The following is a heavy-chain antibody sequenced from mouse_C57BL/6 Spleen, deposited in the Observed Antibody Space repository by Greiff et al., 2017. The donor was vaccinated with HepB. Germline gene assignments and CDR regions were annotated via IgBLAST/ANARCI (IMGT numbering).Heavy chain of an antibody. D-gene: IGHD1-1*01. V-gene: IGHV1-15*01. Sequence: QVQLQQSGAELVRPGASVTLSCKASGYTFTDYEMHWVKQTPVHGLEWIGAIDPETGGTAYNQKFKGKAILTADKSSSTPYMELRSLTSEDSAVYYCTRGIYYGSSYLDYWGQGTTLTVSS. J-gene: IGHJ2*01. CDR3: TRGIYYGSSYLDY. CDR1: GYTFTDYE. CDR2: IDPETGGT.